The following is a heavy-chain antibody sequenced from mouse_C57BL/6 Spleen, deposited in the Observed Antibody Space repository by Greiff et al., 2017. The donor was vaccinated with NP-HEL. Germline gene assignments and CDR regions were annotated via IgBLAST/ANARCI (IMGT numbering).Heavy chain of an antibody. CDR2: IYPGSGNT. V-gene: IGHV1-66*01. CDR1: GYSFTSYY. Sequence: QVQLQQSGPELVKPGASVKISCKASGYSFTSYYIHWVKQRPGQGLEWLGWIYPGSGNTKYNEKFKGKATLTADTSSSTAYMQLSSLTSEDSAVYYSARDCHYYGSSPFDYWGQGTTLTVSS. CDR3: ARDCHYYGSSPFDY. D-gene: IGHD1-1*01. J-gene: IGHJ2*01.